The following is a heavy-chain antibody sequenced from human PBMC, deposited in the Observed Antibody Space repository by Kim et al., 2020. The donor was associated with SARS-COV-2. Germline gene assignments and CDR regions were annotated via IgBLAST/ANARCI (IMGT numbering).Heavy chain of an antibody. V-gene: IGHV3-66*01. D-gene: IGHD2-2*01. J-gene: IGHJ4*02. CDR2: GGST. Sequence: GGSTYYAASVQDRFTISRDNSKNMLYLQMNSLRAEDTAVYYCAPFSSKDYWGQGTLVTVSS. CDR3: APFSSKDY.